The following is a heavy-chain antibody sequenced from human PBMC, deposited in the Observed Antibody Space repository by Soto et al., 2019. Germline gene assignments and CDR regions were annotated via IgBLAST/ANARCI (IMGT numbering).Heavy chain of an antibody. CDR1: GFTFDSAW. CDR3: TPGWGGASGWYRGDF. D-gene: IGHD6-19*01. CDR2: IKSKADGGTA. Sequence: EVQLVESGGGLVKAGGSVRLSCAASGFTFDSAWMNWVRQAPGKGLEWVGRIKSKADGGTADYVAPVKGRFTMTRDDSKNTLYLQIDSLKTEDTAVYYCTPGWGGASGWYRGDFWGQGTLVTVSS. V-gene: IGHV3-15*07. J-gene: IGHJ4*02.